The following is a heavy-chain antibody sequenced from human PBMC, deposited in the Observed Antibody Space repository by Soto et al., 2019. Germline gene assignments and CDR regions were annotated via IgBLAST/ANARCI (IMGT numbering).Heavy chain of an antibody. J-gene: IGHJ4*02. D-gene: IGHD1-1*01. CDR2: ISAHNGNT. V-gene: IGHV1-18*01. Sequence: QVHLVQSGAEVKKPGASVKVSCKASGYTFTSYGITWVRQAPGQGLEWMGWISAHNGNTDYAQKLQGRVIVTRDTSPSTGYMELRSRNSDDPAGYHCARGRYGDYWGQGALVTVSS. CDR1: GYTFTSYG. CDR3: ARGRYGDY.